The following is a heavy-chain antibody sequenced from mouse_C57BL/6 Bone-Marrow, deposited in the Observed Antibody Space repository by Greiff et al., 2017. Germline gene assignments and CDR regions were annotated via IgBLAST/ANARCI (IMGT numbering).Heavy chain of an antibody. Sequence: QVQLQQPGAELVKPGASVKVSCKASGYTFTSYWMHWVKQRPGQGLEWIGRIHPSDSDTNYNQKFKGKATLTVDKASSTAYMQRSSLTSEDSAVYYCAISVVAPYYGDWGQGTTLTVSS. CDR2: IHPSDSDT. CDR1: GYTFTSYW. V-gene: IGHV1-74*01. CDR3: AISVVAPYYGD. J-gene: IGHJ2*01. D-gene: IGHD1-1*01.